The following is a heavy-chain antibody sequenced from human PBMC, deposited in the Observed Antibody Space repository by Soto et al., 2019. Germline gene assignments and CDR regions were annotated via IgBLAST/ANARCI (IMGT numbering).Heavy chain of an antibody. D-gene: IGHD3-3*01. V-gene: IGHV3-30-3*01. CDR1: GFTFSSYA. CDR3: ARAPVPYYDFWSGYRAYYGMDV. Sequence: PGGSRRLSCAASGFTFSSYAMHWVREAPGKGLGWVAVISYDGSNKYYADSVKGRFTISRDNSKNTLYLQMNSLRAEDTAVYYCARAPVPYYDFWSGYRAYYGMDVWGQGTTVTVSS. J-gene: IGHJ6*02. CDR2: ISYDGSNK.